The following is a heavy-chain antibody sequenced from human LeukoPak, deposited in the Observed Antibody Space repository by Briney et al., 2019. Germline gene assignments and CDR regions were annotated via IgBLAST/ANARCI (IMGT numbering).Heavy chain of an antibody. CDR1: GGSISSYY. Sequence: SETLSLTCTVSGGSISSYYWSWIRQPPGKGLEWIGNIYYSGSTNYNPSLKSRVTISVDTSKNQFSLKLSSVTAADTAVYYCAKGAVVVTATPYYYYMDVWGKGTTVTVSS. D-gene: IGHD2-21*02. V-gene: IGHV4-59*01. CDR3: AKGAVVVTATPYYYYMDV. J-gene: IGHJ6*03. CDR2: IYYSGST.